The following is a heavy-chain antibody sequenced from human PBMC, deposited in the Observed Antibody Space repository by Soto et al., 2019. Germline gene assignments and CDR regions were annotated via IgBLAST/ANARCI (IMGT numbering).Heavy chain of an antibody. J-gene: IGHJ5*02. D-gene: IGHD1-26*01. CDR2: INPSGGST. CDR1: GYTFTSYY. Sequence: ASVKVSCKASGYTFTSYYMHWVRQAPGQGLEWMGIINPSGGSTSYAQKFQGRVTMTRDTSTSTVYMELSSLRSEDTAVYYCARDWAPGIVGATDWFDPWGQGALVTVSS. V-gene: IGHV1-46*01. CDR3: ARDWAPGIVGATDWFDP.